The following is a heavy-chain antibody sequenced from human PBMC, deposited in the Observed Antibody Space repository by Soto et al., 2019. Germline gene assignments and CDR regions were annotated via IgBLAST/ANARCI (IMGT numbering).Heavy chain of an antibody. CDR2: IWYDGSNK. CDR1: GFTFSSYG. Sequence: GGSLRLSCAASGFTFSSYGMHWVRQAPGKGLEWVAVIWYDGSNKYYADSVKGRFTISRDNSKNTLYLQMNSLRAEDTAVYYCPRDVEVVGMDVWGQGTKVTVSS. CDR3: PRDVEVVGMDV. D-gene: IGHD2-15*01. J-gene: IGHJ6*02. V-gene: IGHV3-33*01.